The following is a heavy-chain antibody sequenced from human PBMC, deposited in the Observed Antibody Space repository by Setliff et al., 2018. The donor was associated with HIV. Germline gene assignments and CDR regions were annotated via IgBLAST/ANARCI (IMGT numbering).Heavy chain of an antibody. V-gene: IGHV4-34*01. D-gene: IGHD1-7*01. J-gene: IGHJ6*02. CDR2: INHSGST. Sequence: NPSETLSLTCAVYGGSFSGYYWSWIRQPPGKGLEWIGEINHSGSTNYNPSLKSRVTISVDTSKNQFSLKLSSVTAADMGVYYCARDQGLELRGDYYYYGMDVWGQGTTVTVSS. CDR3: ARDQGLELRGDYYYYGMDV. CDR1: GGSFSGYY.